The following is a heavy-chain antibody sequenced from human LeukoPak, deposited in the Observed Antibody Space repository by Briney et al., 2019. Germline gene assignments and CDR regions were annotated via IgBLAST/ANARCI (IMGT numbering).Heavy chain of an antibody. CDR2: IYYSGST. D-gene: IGHD5-18*01. Sequence: PSGTLSLTCTVSGGSISSCSYYWGWIRQPPGKGLEWIGSIYYSGSTYYNPSLKSRVTISVDTSKNQFSLKLSSVTAADTAVYYCARGKWIQLWLTGGYFDYWGQGTLVTVSS. CDR3: ARGKWIQLWLTGGYFDY. J-gene: IGHJ4*02. CDR1: GGSISSCSYY. V-gene: IGHV4-39*07.